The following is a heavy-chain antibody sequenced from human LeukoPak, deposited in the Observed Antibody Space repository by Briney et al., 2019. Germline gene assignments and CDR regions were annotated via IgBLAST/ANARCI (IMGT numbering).Heavy chain of an antibody. CDR2: ISSSGSTI. Sequence: HSGGSLRLSCAASGFTFSSYEMNWVRQAPGKGLEWVSYISSSGSTIYYADSVKGRFTISRDNAKNSLYLQMNSLRAEDTAVYYCARDGQLGELFPSLWGQGTLVTVSS. D-gene: IGHD3-10*01. J-gene: IGHJ4*02. CDR1: GFTFSSYE. V-gene: IGHV3-48*03. CDR3: ARDGQLGELFPSL.